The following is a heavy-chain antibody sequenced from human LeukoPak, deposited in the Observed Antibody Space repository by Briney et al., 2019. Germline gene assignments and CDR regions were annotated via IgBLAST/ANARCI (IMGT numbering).Heavy chain of an antibody. CDR3: AKDKVWANDAFDI. CDR1: GFTFSSYA. V-gene: IGHV3-23*01. D-gene: IGHD1-26*01. Sequence: PGGSLRLSCAASGFTFSSYAMSWVRQAPGQGLDWVSAISGSGGSTYYADSVKGRFTISRDNSKNTLYLQMNSLRAEDTAVYYCAKDKVWANDAFDIWGQGTMVTVSS. CDR2: ISGSGGST. J-gene: IGHJ3*02.